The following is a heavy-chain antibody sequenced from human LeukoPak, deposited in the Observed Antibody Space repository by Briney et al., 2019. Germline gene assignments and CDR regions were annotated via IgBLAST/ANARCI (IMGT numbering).Heavy chain of an antibody. J-gene: IGHJ5*02. V-gene: IGHV4-4*07. D-gene: IGHD3-10*01. Sequence: SETLSLTCTLSGGSLRSYHWSWIRQPAGKGLEWIGRIHTSGSTNYNPSLKSRVTISVDTSKNQFSLKLSSVTAADTAVYFCARDVAFDYSGSGNNWFDPWGQGTLVTVSS. CDR2: IHTSGST. CDR3: ARDVAFDYSGSGNNWFDP. CDR1: GGSLRSYH.